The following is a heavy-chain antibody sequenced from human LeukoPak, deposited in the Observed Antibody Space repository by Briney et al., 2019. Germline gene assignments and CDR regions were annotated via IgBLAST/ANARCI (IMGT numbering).Heavy chain of an antibody. CDR1: GGSFSGYY. D-gene: IGHD4-17*01. Sequence: SETLSLTCAVYGGSFSGYYWGWIRQPPGKGLEWIGEINHSGSTNYNPSLKSRVTISVDTSKNQFSLKLSSVTAADTAVYYCARSSYGDYWGYWFDPWGQGTLVTVSS. J-gene: IGHJ5*02. V-gene: IGHV4-34*01. CDR2: INHSGST. CDR3: ARSSYGDYWGYWFDP.